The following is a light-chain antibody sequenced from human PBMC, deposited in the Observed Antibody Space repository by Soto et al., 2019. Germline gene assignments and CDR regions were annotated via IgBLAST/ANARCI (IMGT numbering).Light chain of an antibody. V-gene: IGKV3-15*01. CDR1: QSVSSN. Sequence: EIVMTQSPATLSVSPGERATLSCRASQSVSSNLAWYQQKPGQAPRLLIYGASTRATGIPARFSGSGSGTEFTFTISSLRSEDFAVYYCQQYNNWPPWTFGQGTKVDIK. CDR3: QQYNNWPPWT. CDR2: GAS. J-gene: IGKJ1*01.